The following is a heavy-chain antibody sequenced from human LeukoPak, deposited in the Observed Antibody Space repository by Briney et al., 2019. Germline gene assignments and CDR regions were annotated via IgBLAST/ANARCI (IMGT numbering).Heavy chain of an antibody. CDR2: ISYDGSNK. CDR1: GFTFSSYG. D-gene: IGHD3-9*01. CDR3: AKANILTGYYPQYDYYGMDV. J-gene: IGHJ6*02. Sequence: GRSLRLSCAASGFTFSSYGMHWVRQAPGKGLEWVAVISYDGSNKYYADSVKGRFTISRDNSKNTLYLQMNSLRAEDTAVYYCAKANILTGYYPQYDYYGMDVWGQGTTVTVSS. V-gene: IGHV3-30*18.